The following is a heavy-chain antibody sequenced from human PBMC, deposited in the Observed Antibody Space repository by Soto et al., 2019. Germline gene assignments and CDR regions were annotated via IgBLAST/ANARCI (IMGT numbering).Heavy chain of an antibody. CDR2: ISYDGSNK. D-gene: IGHD4-4*01. V-gene: IGHV3-30*18. J-gene: IGHJ6*03. Sequence: GGSLRLSCAASGFTFSSYGMHWVRQAPGKGLEWVAVISYDGSNKYYADSVKGRFTISRDNSKNTLYLQMNSLRAEDTAVYYCAKDHLQSYYYYMDVWGKGTTVTVSS. CDR3: AKDHLQSYYYYMDV. CDR1: GFTFSSYG.